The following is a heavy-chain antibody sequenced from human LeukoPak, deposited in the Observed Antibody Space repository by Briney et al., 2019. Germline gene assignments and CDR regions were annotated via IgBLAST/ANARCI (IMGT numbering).Heavy chain of an antibody. CDR1: GFTFSSYS. Sequence: PGGSLRLSCAASGFTFSSYSMNWVRQAPGKGLEWVSYISSSSSTIYYADSVKGRFTISRDNAKNSLYLQMNSLRAEDTAVYYCARLAGRTIRSGDYWGQGTLVTVSS. D-gene: IGHD3-3*01. CDR2: ISSSSSTI. CDR3: ARLAGRTIRSGDY. J-gene: IGHJ4*02. V-gene: IGHV3-48*01.